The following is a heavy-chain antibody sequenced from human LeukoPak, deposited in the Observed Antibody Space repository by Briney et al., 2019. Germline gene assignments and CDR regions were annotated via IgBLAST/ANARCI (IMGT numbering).Heavy chain of an antibody. Sequence: SVKVSCKASGGTFSSYAISWVRQAPGQGLEWMGRIIPILGIANYAQKFQGRVTITADKSTSTAYMELSSLRSEDTAVYYCARGPKRWLQDSYYFDYWGQGTLVTVSS. CDR3: ARGPKRWLQDSYYFDY. D-gene: IGHD5-12*01. V-gene: IGHV1-69*04. CDR1: GGTFSSYA. J-gene: IGHJ4*02. CDR2: IIPILGIA.